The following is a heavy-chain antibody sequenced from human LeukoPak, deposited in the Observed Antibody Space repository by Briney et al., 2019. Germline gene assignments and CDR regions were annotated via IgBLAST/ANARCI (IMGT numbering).Heavy chain of an antibody. Sequence: SETLSLTCTVSGGSISSYYWSWIRQPPGKGLEWIGYIYYSGSTNYNPSLKSRVTISVDTSKNQFSLKLSSVTAADTAVYYCARGGDYYDSSGYYGYWGQGTLVTVSS. J-gene: IGHJ4*02. V-gene: IGHV4-59*01. D-gene: IGHD3-22*01. CDR3: ARGGDYYDSSGYYGY. CDR1: GGSISSYY. CDR2: IYYSGST.